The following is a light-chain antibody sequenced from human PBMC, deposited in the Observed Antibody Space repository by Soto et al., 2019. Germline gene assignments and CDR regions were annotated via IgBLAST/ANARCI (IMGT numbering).Light chain of an antibody. CDR2: AAS. Sequence: DIQMTQPPSSVSASVGDRATITCRASQGISSWLAWYQQKPGKAPKLLIYAASSLQSAVPSRFRGSESGTEFTLIISSLQPEDVVNDDCHAAYSCSSTVGPGNKVDI. CDR1: QGISSW. V-gene: IGKV1-12*02. J-gene: IGKJ3*01. CDR3: HAAYSCSST.